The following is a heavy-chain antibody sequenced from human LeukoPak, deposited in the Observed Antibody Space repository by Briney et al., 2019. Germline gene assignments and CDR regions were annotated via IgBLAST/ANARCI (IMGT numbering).Heavy chain of an antibody. Sequence: GGSLRLSRAASGFTFSSYWMSWVRQAPGKWLEWVANIKQEGSEKYYVDSVKGRFTISRDNAKNSLYLQMNSLRAEDTAVYYCARKFGGRWYSSGWQDAFDIWGQGTMITVSS. V-gene: IGHV3-7*01. CDR3: ARKFGGRWYSSGWQDAFDI. J-gene: IGHJ3*02. CDR2: IKQEGSEK. D-gene: IGHD6-19*01. CDR1: GFTFSSYW.